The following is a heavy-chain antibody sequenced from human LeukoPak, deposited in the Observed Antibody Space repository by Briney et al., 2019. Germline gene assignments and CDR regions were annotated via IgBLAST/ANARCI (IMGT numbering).Heavy chain of an antibody. CDR2: INWNGGST. J-gene: IGHJ3*02. CDR1: GFTFDDYG. V-gene: IGHV3-20*04. Sequence: GGSLRLSCAASGFTFDDYGMSWVRHAPGKGLERVSVINWNGGSTGYADSVKGRFTISRDNAKNSLYLQMNSLRAEDTALYYCARGSGYTVLGAFDIWGQGTMVTVSS. D-gene: IGHD3-22*01. CDR3: ARGSGYTVLGAFDI.